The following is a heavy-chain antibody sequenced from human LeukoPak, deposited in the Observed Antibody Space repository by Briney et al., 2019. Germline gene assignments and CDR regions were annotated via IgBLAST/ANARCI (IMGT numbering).Heavy chain of an antibody. CDR3: ARETFNAFDI. V-gene: IGHV3-33*01. J-gene: IGHJ3*02. Sequence: GGSLRLSCAASGVTFSSYGMHGVRQAPGKGLEGGAVICYDGSNKYYADSVKGRFTISRDNSKNTLYLQMNSLRAEDTAVYYCARETFNAFDIWGQGTMVTVSS. CDR2: ICYDGSNK. CDR1: GVTFSSYG.